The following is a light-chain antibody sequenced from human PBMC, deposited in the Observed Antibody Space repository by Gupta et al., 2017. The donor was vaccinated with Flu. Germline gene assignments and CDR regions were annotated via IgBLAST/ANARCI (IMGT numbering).Light chain of an antibody. V-gene: IGKV3-11*01. CDR3: QHRPNWPSNR. CDR1: RSICSY. J-gene: IGKJ5*01. Sequence: ATLSLSPGERATLSCRASRSICSYVTSYKQRPGQAPRLLIYGASNRATGIPARFSGSGYGTEFTLTISSRVPDDFAVYYFQHRPNWPSNRFGQGTQLDI. CDR2: GAS.